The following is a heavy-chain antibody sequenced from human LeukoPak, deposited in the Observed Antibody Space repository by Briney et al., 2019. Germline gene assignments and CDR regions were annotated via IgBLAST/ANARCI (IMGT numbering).Heavy chain of an antibody. CDR2: ISYDGSNK. CDR3: ARVSERLLPSFKWFDP. V-gene: IGHV3-30-3*01. Sequence: PGGSLRLSCAASEFTFSNYAMHWVRQAPGKGLEWVAVISYDGSNKYYADSVKGRFTISRDNSKNTLYLQMNSLRPEDTALYYCARVSERLLPSFKWFDPWGQGTLVIVSS. J-gene: IGHJ5*02. CDR1: EFTFSNYA. D-gene: IGHD2-21*02.